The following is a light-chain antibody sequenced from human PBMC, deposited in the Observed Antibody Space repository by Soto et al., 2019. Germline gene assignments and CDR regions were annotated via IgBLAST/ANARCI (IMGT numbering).Light chain of an antibody. Sequence: QSALTQPRSVSGSPGQSVTISCTGTSSDVGGYDYVSWYQHHPGEAPKLMIYDVTKRPSGVPDRLSGYKSGNTASLTISGLQAEDEADYYCCSYAGSYTLVYGGGTKLTVL. V-gene: IGLV2-11*01. CDR3: CSYAGSYTLV. CDR2: DVT. CDR1: SSDVGGYDY. J-gene: IGLJ3*02.